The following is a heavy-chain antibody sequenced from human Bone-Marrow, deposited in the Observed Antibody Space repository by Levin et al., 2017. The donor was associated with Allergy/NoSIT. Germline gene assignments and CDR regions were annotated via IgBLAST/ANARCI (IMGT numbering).Heavy chain of an antibody. D-gene: IGHD3-10*01. CDR1: GGSVSSSNSY. CDR2: ISYSGSL. CDR3: ARHALTLVRGAVDV. J-gene: IGHJ6*04. V-gene: IGHV4-39*01. Sequence: SETLSLTCTVSGGSVSSSNSYWGWIRQPPGKGLEWIGSISYSGSLYYNPSLKSRVTISVETSKNHFSLKLSSVTAADTAVYYGARHALTLVRGAVDVWGKGTTVTVSS.